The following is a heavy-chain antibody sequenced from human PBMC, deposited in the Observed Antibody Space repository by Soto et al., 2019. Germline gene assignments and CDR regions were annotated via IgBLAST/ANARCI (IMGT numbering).Heavy chain of an antibody. CDR3: AKDQGSSWYEIDY. CDR1: GFTFSIYA. Sequence: EVQLLESGGGLVQSGGSLRLSCAASGFTFSIYAVTWVRQAPGKGLEWVSTISDSGGSTYYADSVKGRFTISRDNSKNTLYLQMNSLRAEDTAVYYCAKDQGSSWYEIDYWGQGTLVTVSS. V-gene: IGHV3-23*01. J-gene: IGHJ4*02. CDR2: ISDSGGST. D-gene: IGHD6-13*01.